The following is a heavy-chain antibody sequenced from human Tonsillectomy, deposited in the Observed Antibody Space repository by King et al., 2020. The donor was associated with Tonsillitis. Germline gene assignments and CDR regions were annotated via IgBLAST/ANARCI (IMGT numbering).Heavy chain of an antibody. D-gene: IGHD1-1*01. J-gene: IGHJ4*02. CDR2: INPSGGST. CDR1: GYTFTSYY. CDR3: ANIQLGRTY. Sequence: QLVQSGAEVKKPGASVKVSCKASGYTFTSYYMHWVRQAPGQGLEWMGVINPSGGSTNYAQKFQGRVTMTRDTSTNTVYMELSSLRSEDTAVYYCANIQLGRTYWGQGTLVTVSS. V-gene: IGHV1-46*03.